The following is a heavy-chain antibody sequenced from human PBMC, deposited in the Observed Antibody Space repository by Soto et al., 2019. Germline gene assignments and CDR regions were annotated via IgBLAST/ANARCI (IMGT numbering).Heavy chain of an antibody. V-gene: IGHV1-2*02. CDR1: GYTFTGYY. CDR3: ARDRELDYGMDV. D-gene: IGHD1-26*01. Sequence: ASVNVSCKASGYTFTGYYMHWVRQAPGQGLEWMGWINPNSGGTNYAQKFQGRVTMTRDTSISTAYMELSRLRSDDTAVYYCARDRELDYGMDVWGQGTTVTVSS. J-gene: IGHJ6*02. CDR2: INPNSGGT.